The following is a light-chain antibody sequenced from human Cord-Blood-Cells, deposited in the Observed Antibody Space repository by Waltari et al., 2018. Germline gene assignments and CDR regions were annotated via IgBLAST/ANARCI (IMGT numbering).Light chain of an antibody. CDR2: YVS. V-gene: IGLV2-14*03. CDR1: SRDVGGYNY. CDR3: SSYTSSSTWV. J-gene: IGLJ3*02. Sequence: QSALTQPASVSGSPGQSITISCTGTSRDVGGYNYFSWYQQHPGKAPNLMIYYVSNRPSGVSNRFSGSKSGNTASLTISGLQAEDEADYYCSSYTSSSTWVFGGGTKLTVL.